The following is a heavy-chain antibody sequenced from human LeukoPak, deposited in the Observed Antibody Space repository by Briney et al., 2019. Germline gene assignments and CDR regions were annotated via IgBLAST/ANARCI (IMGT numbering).Heavy chain of an antibody. CDR2: ISWNSGSI. V-gene: IGHV3-9*01. CDR1: GFTFDDYA. Sequence: TEGSLRLSCAASGFTFDDYAMHWVRQAPGKGLEWVSGISWNSGSIGYADSVKGRFTISRDNAKNSLYLQMNSLRAEDTALYYCAKVLAQYSSGWYYFDYWGQGTLVTVSS. CDR3: AKVLAQYSSGWYYFDY. D-gene: IGHD6-19*01. J-gene: IGHJ4*02.